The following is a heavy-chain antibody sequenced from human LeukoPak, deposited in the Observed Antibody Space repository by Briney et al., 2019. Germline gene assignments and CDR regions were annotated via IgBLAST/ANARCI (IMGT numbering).Heavy chain of an antibody. CDR2: IYNNGRT. Sequence: PSEPLSLTCTVSGGSISSGDYYWRWIRQPPGKGLEWIGYIYNNGRTYYNPSLKSRVTISVDTSKNLFSLKVSSVTAADAAVYYCARGRSSSWSSFDYWGQGTLVTVSS. V-gene: IGHV4-30-4*01. J-gene: IGHJ4*02. D-gene: IGHD6-13*01. CDR3: ARGRSSSWSSFDY. CDR1: GGSISSGDYY.